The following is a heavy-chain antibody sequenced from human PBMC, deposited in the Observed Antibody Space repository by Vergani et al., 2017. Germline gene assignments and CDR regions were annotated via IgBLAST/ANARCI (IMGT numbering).Heavy chain of an antibody. CDR2: ISWNSNSI. CDR1: GFTPAGYA. CDR3: AKDLGTSSGGGWFDP. J-gene: IGHJ5*02. D-gene: IGHD6-6*01. Sequence: EVQLEESGGGLLLPGRSLRLSCVAPGFTPAGYAMPWVRQAPGKGLEGVSGISWNSNSIGYADSVKGRFTISRDNAKNSLYLQMNSLRAEDTALYYCAKDLGTSSGGGWFDPWWQGTLLTVSS. V-gene: IGHV3-9*02.